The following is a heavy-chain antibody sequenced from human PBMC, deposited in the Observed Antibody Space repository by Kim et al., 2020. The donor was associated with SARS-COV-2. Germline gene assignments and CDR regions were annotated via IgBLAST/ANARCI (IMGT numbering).Heavy chain of an antibody. J-gene: IGHJ4*02. D-gene: IGHD4-4*01. Sequence: IYDAASVRGRFIISRDNDKNSLYLQMNSLRAEDTAVYYCARGPNYSPFDYWGQGTLVTVSS. CDR2: I. CDR3: ARGPNYSPFDY. V-gene: IGHV3-48*03.